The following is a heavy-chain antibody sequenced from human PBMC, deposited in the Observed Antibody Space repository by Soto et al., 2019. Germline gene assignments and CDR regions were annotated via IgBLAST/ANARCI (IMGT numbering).Heavy chain of an antibody. V-gene: IGHV3-7*01. J-gene: IGHJ4*02. CDR3: VVYYDASAWYYFAY. CDR1: GFTFSNSW. Sequence: EVQLVESGGGLVQPGGSLRLSCAASGFTFSNSWMSWVRQAPGKGLEWVANIKQDGSEKYYVDSVKGRFTISRDNAKNSLYLQMNSLRAEDTAVYYCVVYYDASAWYYFAYWGQGTLVTVSS. D-gene: IGHD3-22*01. CDR2: IKQDGSEK.